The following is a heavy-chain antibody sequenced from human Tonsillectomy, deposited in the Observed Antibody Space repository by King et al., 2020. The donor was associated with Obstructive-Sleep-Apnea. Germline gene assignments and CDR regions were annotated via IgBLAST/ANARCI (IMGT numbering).Heavy chain of an antibody. CDR1: GGSFSDYY. D-gene: IGHD6-13*01. Sequence: QVQLQQWGAGLLKPSETLSLTCAVFGGSFSDYYWNWIRQSPGKGLEWIGEINHSGSTNYNSSLKSRVTISVDPSKNQFSLKLNSVTAADTAVYYCARGSGAAAVNWFDPWGQGTLVTVSS. CDR2: INHSGST. V-gene: IGHV4-34*01. J-gene: IGHJ5*02. CDR3: ARGSGAAAVNWFDP.